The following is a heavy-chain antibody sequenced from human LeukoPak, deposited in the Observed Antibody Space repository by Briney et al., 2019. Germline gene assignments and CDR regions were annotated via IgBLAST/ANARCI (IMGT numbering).Heavy chain of an antibody. D-gene: IGHD3-22*01. J-gene: IGHJ4*02. CDR1: GYSFTSYW. V-gene: IGHV5-51*01. CDR3: ARPNLAGSGSLDY. CDR2: IYPRDSDT. Sequence: GESLKISCKGSGYSFTSYWVAWVRQMPGKGLEWMGIIYPRDSDTRYSPSFQGQVTISADKSISTAYLQWSSLKASDTAMYYCARPNLAGSGSLDYWGQGTLVTVSS.